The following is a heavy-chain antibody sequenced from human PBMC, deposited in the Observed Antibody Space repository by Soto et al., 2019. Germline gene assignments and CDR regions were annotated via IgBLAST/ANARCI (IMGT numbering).Heavy chain of an antibody. D-gene: IGHD3-10*01. J-gene: IGHJ4*03. CDR2: ISTDNGDT. Sequence: ASVKVSCKASGYTFPNFGISWVRQAPGQGLEWLGWISTDNGDTKYAQKIQARVTLTTDTATTTAYMELTSLRPDDTAVYYCSRLTTMVREINDDPFDFWGQGTLVTVSS. CDR3: SRLTTMVREINDDPFDF. CDR1: GYTFPNFG. V-gene: IGHV1-18*04.